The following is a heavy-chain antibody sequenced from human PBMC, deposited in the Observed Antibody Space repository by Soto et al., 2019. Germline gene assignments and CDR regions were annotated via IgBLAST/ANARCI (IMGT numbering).Heavy chain of an antibody. CDR1: GFTFSSYW. CDR3: ATSVSSWGYYFDY. Sequence: GGSLRLSCAASGFTFSSYWMSWVRQAPVKGLEWVANIKQDGSEKYYVDSVKGRFTISRDNAKNSLYLQMNSLRAEDTAVYYCATSVSSWGYYFDYWGKGTLVTVSS. D-gene: IGHD6-13*01. J-gene: IGHJ4*02. V-gene: IGHV3-7*01. CDR2: IKQDGSEK.